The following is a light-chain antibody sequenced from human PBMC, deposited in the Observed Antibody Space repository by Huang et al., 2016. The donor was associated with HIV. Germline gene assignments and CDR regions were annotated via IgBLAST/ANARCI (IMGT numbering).Light chain of an antibody. CDR3: QQYKDWPPLT. V-gene: IGKV3D-15*01. CDR1: QGVRTN. Sequence: VMTQSPASLSASPGARVTLSCRASQGVRTNLAWYQQKPGQAPTVLLFGASTRATGTPPRFSGSGSGTDFTVTITSLQSSDSAIYYCQQYKDWPPLTFGGGTKVEI. J-gene: IGKJ4*01. CDR2: GAS.